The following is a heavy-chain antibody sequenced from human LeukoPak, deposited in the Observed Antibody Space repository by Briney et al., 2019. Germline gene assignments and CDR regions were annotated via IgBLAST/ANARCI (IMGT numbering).Heavy chain of an antibody. CDR2: ISYGGSNK. Sequence: GGSLRLSCAASGFTFSSYAMSWVRQAPGKGLEWVAVISYGGSNKYYADSVKGRFTISRDNSKNTLYLQMNSLRAEDTAVYYCARDWDSRKIKQEDYWGQGTLVTVSS. J-gene: IGHJ4*02. CDR3: ARDWDSRKIKQEDY. D-gene: IGHD1-14*01. CDR1: GFTFSSYA. V-gene: IGHV3-30-3*01.